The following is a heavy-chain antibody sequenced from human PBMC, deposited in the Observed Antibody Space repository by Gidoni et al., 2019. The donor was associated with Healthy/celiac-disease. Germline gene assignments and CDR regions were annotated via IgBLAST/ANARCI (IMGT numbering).Heavy chain of an antibody. CDR1: GYTFTSYG. Sequence: QVQLVQSGAEVKKPGASVKVSCKASGYTFTSYGISWVRQAPGQGLEWMGWISAYNGNTNYAQKRQGRVTMTTDTSTSTAYMELRSLRSDDTAVYYCARGAMITFGGVIVIGALDYWGQGTLVTVSS. CDR2: ISAYNGNT. V-gene: IGHV1-18*01. J-gene: IGHJ4*02. CDR3: ARGAMITFGGVIVIGALDY. D-gene: IGHD3-16*02.